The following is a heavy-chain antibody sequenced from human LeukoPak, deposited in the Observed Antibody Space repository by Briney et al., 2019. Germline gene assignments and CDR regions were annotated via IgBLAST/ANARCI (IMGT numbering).Heavy chain of an antibody. CDR3: ARDGRPFDY. Sequence: GGSLRLSCAASGFTFSSYSMSWARQAPGKGLERVSFIDSRSATIYYADSVEGRFTISRDNAKNSLYLQMNSLRDEDTAVYYCARDGRPFDYWGQETGVSVSA. CDR2: IDSRSATI. CDR1: GFTFSSYS. J-gene: IGHJ4*02. V-gene: IGHV3-48*02.